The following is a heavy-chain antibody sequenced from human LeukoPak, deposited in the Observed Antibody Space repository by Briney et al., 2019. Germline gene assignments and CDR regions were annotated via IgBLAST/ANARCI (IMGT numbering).Heavy chain of an antibody. CDR2: ISSSSSYI. J-gene: IGHJ6*03. D-gene: IGHD1-26*01. V-gene: IGHV3-21*04. CDR1: GFTFSSYS. CDR3: ARGAYSGSYLYYYYYYMDV. Sequence: GGSLRLSCAANGFTFSSYSMNWVRQAPGKGLEWVSSISSSSSYIYYADSVKGRFTISRDNAKNSLYLQMNSLRAEDTALYYCARGAYSGSYLYYYYYYMDVWGKGTTVTVSS.